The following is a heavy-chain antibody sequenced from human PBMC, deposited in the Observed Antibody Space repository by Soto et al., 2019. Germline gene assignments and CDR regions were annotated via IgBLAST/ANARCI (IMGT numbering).Heavy chain of an antibody. Sequence: SETLSLTCTVSGGSISSSSYYWGWIRQPPGKGLEWIGSIYYSGSTYYNPSLKSRVTISVDTSKNQFSLKLSSVTAADTAVYYCARLGYYGSGGYGMDVWGQGTTVTVSS. CDR1: GGSISSSSYY. CDR3: ARLGYYGSGGYGMDV. V-gene: IGHV4-39*01. CDR2: IYYSGST. J-gene: IGHJ6*02. D-gene: IGHD3-10*01.